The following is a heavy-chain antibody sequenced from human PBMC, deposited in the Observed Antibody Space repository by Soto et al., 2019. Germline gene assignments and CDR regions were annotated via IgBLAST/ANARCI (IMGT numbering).Heavy chain of an antibody. V-gene: IGHV1-69*12. CDR3: ARNYDYVWGNYLAY. Sequence: QVQLVQSGAEVKKPGSSEKVSCKASGGTFSSYAISWVRQAPGQGLEWMGGISPTFGTANNAQKFQGRVTITADESTSTVYMELSSLRSEDTAVYYCARNYDYVWGNYLAYWGQGTLVTVSS. CDR2: ISPTFGTA. CDR1: GGTFSSYA. D-gene: IGHD3-16*02. J-gene: IGHJ4*02.